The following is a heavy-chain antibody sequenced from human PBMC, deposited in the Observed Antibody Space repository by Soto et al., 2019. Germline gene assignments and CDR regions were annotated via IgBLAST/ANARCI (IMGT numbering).Heavy chain of an antibody. CDR2: INHSGST. CDR3: ARGPGTPTCSGGSCYQMNFDY. V-gene: IGHV4-34*01. CDR1: GGSFSGYY. J-gene: IGHJ4*02. D-gene: IGHD2-15*01. Sequence: QVQLQQWGAGLLKPSETLSLTCAVYGGSFSGYYWSWIRQPPGKGLEWIGEINHSGSTNYNPSLKSRVTISVDTSKNQFPLKLSSVTAADTAVYYCARGPGTPTCSGGSCYQMNFDYWGQGTLVTVSS.